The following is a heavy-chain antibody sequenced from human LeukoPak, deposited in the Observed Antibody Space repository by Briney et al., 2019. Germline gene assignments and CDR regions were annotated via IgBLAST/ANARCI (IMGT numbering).Heavy chain of an antibody. J-gene: IGHJ4*02. D-gene: IGHD3-16*02. CDR2: IYYSGST. V-gene: IGHV4-59*01. CDR3: ARGGVFVPFDY. CDR1: GGSISSYY. Sequence: SETLSLTCTVSGGSISSYYWSWIRQPPGKGLEWIGYIYYSGSTNYNPPLKSRVTISVDTSKNQFSLKLSSVTAADTSVYDCARGGVFVPFDYWGQGTLVTVSS.